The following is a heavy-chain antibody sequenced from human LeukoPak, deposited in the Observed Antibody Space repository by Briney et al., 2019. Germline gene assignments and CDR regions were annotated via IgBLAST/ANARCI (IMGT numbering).Heavy chain of an antibody. CDR1: TFTFSSYG. J-gene: IGHJ3*02. CDR2: ISGSGGST. Sequence: PGGSLRLSCGASTFTFSSYGMSWVRQAPGKGLEWVSAISGSGGSTYYADSVKGRFTISRDNSKNSLYLQMNSLRAKDTAVYYCAKDGYCSAGSCFSANDAFDIWGQGTMVTVSS. CDR3: AKDGYCSAGSCFSANDAFDI. V-gene: IGHV3-23*01. D-gene: IGHD2-15*01.